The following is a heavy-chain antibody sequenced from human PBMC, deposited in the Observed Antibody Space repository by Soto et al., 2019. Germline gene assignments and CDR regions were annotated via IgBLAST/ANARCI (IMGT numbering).Heavy chain of an antibody. CDR3: AKDNLVVSYDFWSGYFDY. Sequence: GGSLRLSCAAPGFTFDYYSIHWVPQAPGEGLELVSGISWNSGSIGYADSVKGRFTISRDNAKNSLYLQMNSLRAEDTALYYCAKDNLVVSYDFWSGYFDYWGQGTLVTVSS. CDR2: ISWNSGSI. V-gene: IGHV3-9*01. D-gene: IGHD3-3*01. J-gene: IGHJ4*02. CDR1: GFTFDYYS.